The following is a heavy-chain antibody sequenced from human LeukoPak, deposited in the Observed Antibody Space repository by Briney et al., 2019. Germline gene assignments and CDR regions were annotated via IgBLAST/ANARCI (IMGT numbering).Heavy chain of an antibody. CDR3: ARSSYGAGSKPYWVDY. CDR1: GGSISSSTYY. CDR2: YSGST. V-gene: IGHV4-39*01. J-gene: IGHJ4*02. D-gene: IGHD3-10*01. Sequence: NPSETLSLTCTVSGGSISSSTYYWAWIRQPPGKGLEYIGSYSGSTYYNPSLESRVTIFVDTSQKQFSLKLSSVTAADTAVYYCARSSYGAGSKPYWVDYWGQGTLVTVSS.